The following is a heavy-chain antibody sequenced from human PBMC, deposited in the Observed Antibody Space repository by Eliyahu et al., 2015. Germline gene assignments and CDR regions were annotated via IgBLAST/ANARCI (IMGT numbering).Heavy chain of an antibody. J-gene: IGHJ4*02. CDR1: GFSLSNARXG. D-gene: IGHD2-15*01. Sequence: QVTLKESGPVLVKPTETLTLTCTVSGFSLSNARXGVSWXRQPPGKALEXLAHIFSNDEKXYSTSLKSRLTISKDTSKSQVVLTMTNMDPVDTATYYCARLTDGYSGYNLYCSGGSCYSADYWGQGTLVTVSS. CDR3: ARLTDGYSGYNLYCSGGSCYSADY. V-gene: IGHV2-26*01. CDR2: IFSNDEK.